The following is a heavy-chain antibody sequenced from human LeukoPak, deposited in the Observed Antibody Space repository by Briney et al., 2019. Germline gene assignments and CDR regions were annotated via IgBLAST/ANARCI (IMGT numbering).Heavy chain of an antibody. Sequence: GGSLRLSCAGSGFSFSYQGMTWVRQAPGKGLEWVSSIGTSNSDRYYADSVKGRFTISRDNAKSSVYLQMNRLSAEDTAIYYCARDPCGSTTFYLKSWGQGTRVTVSS. J-gene: IGHJ5*02. V-gene: IGHV3-21*06. CDR2: IGTSNSDR. CDR3: ARDPCGSTTFYLKS. D-gene: IGHD2-2*01. CDR1: GFSFSYQG.